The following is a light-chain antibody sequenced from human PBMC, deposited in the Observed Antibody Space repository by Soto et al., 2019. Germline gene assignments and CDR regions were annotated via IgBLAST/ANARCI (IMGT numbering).Light chain of an antibody. CDR2: AAS. CDR1: QTISTF. CDR3: QQSYGFPLT. V-gene: IGKV1-39*01. J-gene: IGKJ4*01. Sequence: DIQMTQSPPSLSASVGDRVTITCRASQTISTFLNWYQQLPGKAPKFLIYAASSLQTGVPSRFSGSGSGTDFTLTISSLQPEDFATYFCQQSYGFPLTFGGGTKVESK.